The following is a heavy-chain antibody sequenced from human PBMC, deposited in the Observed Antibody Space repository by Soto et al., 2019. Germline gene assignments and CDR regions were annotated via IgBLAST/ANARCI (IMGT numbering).Heavy chain of an antibody. Sequence: GSSVKVSCKASGYTFTSYAMHWVRPAPGQRLEWMGWINAGNGNTTYSQKFQGRVTITRDTSASTAYMELSSLRSEDTAVYYCARAGDRTGPPRLFDPWGQGTLVTVSS. CDR1: GYTFTSYA. J-gene: IGHJ5*02. CDR3: ARAGDRTGPPRLFDP. V-gene: IGHV1-3*01. D-gene: IGHD3-10*01. CDR2: INAGNGNT.